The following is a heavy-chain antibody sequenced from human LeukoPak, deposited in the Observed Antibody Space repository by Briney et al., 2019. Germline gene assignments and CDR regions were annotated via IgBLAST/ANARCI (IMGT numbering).Heavy chain of an antibody. D-gene: IGHD3-3*01. CDR2: MNPNSGNT. Sequence: ASVKVSCKASGYTFTSYGISWVRQAPGQGLEWMGWMNPNSGNTGYAQKFQGRVTTTRNTSISTAYMELSSLRSEDTAVYYCARGPYYDFWSGYYCNWFDPWGQGTLVTVSS. CDR3: ARGPYYDFWSGYYCNWFDP. CDR1: GYTFTSYG. V-gene: IGHV1-8*02. J-gene: IGHJ5*02.